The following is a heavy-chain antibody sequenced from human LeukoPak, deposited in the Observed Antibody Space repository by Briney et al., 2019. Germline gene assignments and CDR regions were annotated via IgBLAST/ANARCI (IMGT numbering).Heavy chain of an antibody. J-gene: IGHJ4*02. CDR1: GFTFGDYA. CDR2: IRSKAYGGTT. V-gene: IGHV3-49*04. D-gene: IGHD3-9*01. Sequence: GSLRLSCTASGFTFGDYAMSWVRQAPGKGLEWVGFIRSKAYGGTTEYAASVKGRFTISRDDSKSIAYLQMNSLKTEDTAVYYCTREGREYDILTGCYKGTYYFDYWGQGTLVTVSS. CDR3: TREGREYDILTGCYKGTYYFDY.